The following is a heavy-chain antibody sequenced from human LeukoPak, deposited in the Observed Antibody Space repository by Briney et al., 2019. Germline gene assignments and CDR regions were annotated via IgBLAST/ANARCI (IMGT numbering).Heavy chain of an antibody. D-gene: IGHD3-10*01. CDR2: ISTYDGGT. Sequence: GASVKVSCKASGYTFTSYGISWVRQAPGQGLEWMGWISTYDGGTKYAQTFQGRVTMTKDTSAATVYMELRSLRSDDTAVYYCARDGVLRAPGWFDSWGQGTLVTVSP. V-gene: IGHV1-18*01. J-gene: IGHJ5*01. CDR1: GYTFTSYG. CDR3: ARDGVLRAPGWFDS.